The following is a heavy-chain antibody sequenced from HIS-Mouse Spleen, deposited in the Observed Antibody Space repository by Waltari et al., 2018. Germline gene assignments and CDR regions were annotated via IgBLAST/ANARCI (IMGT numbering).Heavy chain of an antibody. CDR2: IYYSGGT. J-gene: IGHJ6*02. CDR1: GGSISSGGYY. D-gene: IGHD7-27*01. CDR3: ARATTANWGYYYYGMDV. V-gene: IGHV4-31*03. Sequence: QVQLQESGPGLVKPSQTLSLTCTFSGGSISSGGYYWSWIRQHPGKGLEWIGYIYYSGGTYDNPSPKSRVTISVDTSKNQFALKLSSVTAADTAVYYCARATTANWGYYYYGMDVWGQGTTVTVSS.